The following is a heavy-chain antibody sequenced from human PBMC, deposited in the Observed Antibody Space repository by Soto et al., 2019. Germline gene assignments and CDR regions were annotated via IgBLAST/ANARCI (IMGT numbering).Heavy chain of an antibody. CDR1: GFTFSSYS. J-gene: IGHJ4*02. Sequence: TGGSLRLSYAASGFTFSSYSMNWVRQAPGKGLEWVSSISSSSSYIYYADSVKGRFTISRDNAKNSLYLQMNSLRAEDTAVYYCARDQWGVVVPASLDYWGQGTLVTVSS. V-gene: IGHV3-21*01. CDR3: ARDQWGVVVPASLDY. D-gene: IGHD2-2*01. CDR2: ISSSSSYI.